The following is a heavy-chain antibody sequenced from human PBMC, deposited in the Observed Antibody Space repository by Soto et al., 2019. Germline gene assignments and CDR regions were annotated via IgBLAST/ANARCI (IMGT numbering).Heavy chain of an antibody. CDR2: ISSSSSTI. CDR3: ARDVKVYHDSSGYSPGPDAFDI. J-gene: IGHJ3*02. D-gene: IGHD3-22*01. CDR1: GFTFSSYS. V-gene: IGHV3-48*02. Sequence: GGSLTLSCAASGFTFSSYSVNWVRQAPGKGLEWVSYISSSSSTIYYADSVKGRFTISRDNAKNSLYLQMNSLRDEDTAVYYCARDVKVYHDSSGYSPGPDAFDIWGQGTMVTVSS.